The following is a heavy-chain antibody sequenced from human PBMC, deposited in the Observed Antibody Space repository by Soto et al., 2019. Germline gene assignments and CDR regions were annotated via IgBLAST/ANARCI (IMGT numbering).Heavy chain of an antibody. CDR2: ISGSGGST. D-gene: IGHD6-19*01. Sequence: EVQLLESGGGLVQPGGSLRLSCAASGFTFSSYAMSWVRQAPGKGLEWVSAISGSGGSTYYADSVKGRFTISRDNSKNXLXXQMNSRSAEDTAVYYCAKDGRLAVAGVAAGDWFVPWGQGTLVTVSS. V-gene: IGHV3-23*01. CDR3: AKDGRLAVAGVAAGDWFVP. CDR1: GFTFSSYA. J-gene: IGHJ5*02.